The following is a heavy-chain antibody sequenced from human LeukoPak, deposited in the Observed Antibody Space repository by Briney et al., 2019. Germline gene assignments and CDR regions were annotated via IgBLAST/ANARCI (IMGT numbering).Heavy chain of an antibody. V-gene: IGHV3-23*01. CDR1: GFIFSHYG. CDR2: IFPSGGEI. Sequence: GGSLRLSCVASGFIFSHYGMHWVRQAPGKGLEWVSSIFPSGGEIHYADSVRGRFTISRDNSKSTLSLQMNSLRAEDTAIYYCATYRQVLLPFESWGQGTLVTVSS. D-gene: IGHD2-8*02. CDR3: ATYRQVLLPFES. J-gene: IGHJ4*02.